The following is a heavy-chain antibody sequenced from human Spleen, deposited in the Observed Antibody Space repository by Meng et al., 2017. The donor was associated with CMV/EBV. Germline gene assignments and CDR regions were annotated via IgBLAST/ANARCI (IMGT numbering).Heavy chain of an antibody. V-gene: IGHV4-59*01. J-gene: IGHJ4*02. Sequence: SETLSLTCTASGGSISSYYWSWIRQPPGKGLEWIGYIYYSGSTNYNPSLKSRVTISVDTSKNQFSLKLSSVTAADTAVYYCASLGWELGATIDYWGQGTLVTVSS. CDR3: ASLGWELGATIDY. D-gene: IGHD1-26*01. CDR1: GGSISSYY. CDR2: IYYSGST.